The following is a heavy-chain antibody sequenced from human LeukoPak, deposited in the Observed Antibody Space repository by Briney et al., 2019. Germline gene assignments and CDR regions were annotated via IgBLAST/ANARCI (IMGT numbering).Heavy chain of an antibody. CDR2: ISYDGSNK. D-gene: IGHD4-17*01. V-gene: IGHV3-30*18. CDR1: GFTFSSYG. Sequence: GRSLRLSCAASGFTFSSYGMHWVRQAPGKGLEWVAVISYDGSNKYYADSVKGRFTISRDNSKNTLYLQMNSLRAEDTAVYYCAKDENDYGDYGAEYFQHWGQGTLVTVSS. J-gene: IGHJ1*01. CDR3: AKDENDYGDYGAEYFQH.